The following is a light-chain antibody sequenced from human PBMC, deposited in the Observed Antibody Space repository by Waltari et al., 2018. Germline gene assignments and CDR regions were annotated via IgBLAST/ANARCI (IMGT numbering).Light chain of an antibody. J-gene: IGLJ2*01. V-gene: IGLV2-8*01. CDR2: AVH. CDR3: NSYAGIHHVV. Sequence: QSALTQPPSASGSLGQSVTISCTGTSNDIGRFPFVSWYQQHSGKAPKLIIYAVHNRPARIPVRFSASASGNTASLTFTALQAEDEADYYCNSYAGIHHVVFVGGTRLTVL. CDR1: SNDIGRFPF.